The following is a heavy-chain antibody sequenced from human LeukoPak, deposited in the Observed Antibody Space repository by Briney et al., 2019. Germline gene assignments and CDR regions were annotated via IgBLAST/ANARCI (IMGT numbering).Heavy chain of an antibody. D-gene: IGHD1-26*01. CDR2: IYYSGST. J-gene: IGHJ4*02. V-gene: IGHV4-31*03. CDR1: GGSISSGGYY. Sequence: PSETPSLTCTVSGGSISSGGYYWSWLRQHPGKGLEGIGYIYYSGSTYYNPSLKSRVTISVDTSKNQFSLKLSSVTAADTAVYYCARISGSYTSQYYFYYWGQGTLVTVSS. CDR3: ARISGSYTSQYYFYY.